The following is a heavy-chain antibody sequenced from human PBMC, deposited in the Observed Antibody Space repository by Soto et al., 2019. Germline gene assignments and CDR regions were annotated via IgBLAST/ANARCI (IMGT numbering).Heavy chain of an antibody. V-gene: IGHV1-8*01. D-gene: IGHD3-10*01. Sequence: ASVKVSCKASGYTFTSYDINWVRQATGQGLEWMGRMNPNSGNTGYAQKFQGRVTMTRNTSISTAYMELSSLRSEDTAVYYCARGRPPYMVRGVKNWFDPWGQGTLVTVSS. J-gene: IGHJ5*02. CDR3: ARGRPPYMVRGVKNWFDP. CDR2: MNPNSGNT. CDR1: GYTFTSYD.